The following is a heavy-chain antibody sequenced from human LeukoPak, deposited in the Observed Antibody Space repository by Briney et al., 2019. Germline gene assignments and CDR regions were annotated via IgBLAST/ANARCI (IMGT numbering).Heavy chain of an antibody. CDR3: AIQAYHYGDSLHNFDY. J-gene: IGHJ4*02. D-gene: IGHD4-17*01. V-gene: IGHV3-23*01. CDR1: GFTFNNYA. CDR2: ISASGGTI. Sequence: GGSLRLSCTASGFTFNNYAMSWVRQAPGRGLEWVSGISASGGTIYYADSVKGRFTISRDSSKSTLHLQMNTLRAEDTAVYYCAIQAYHYGDSLHNFDYWGQGTLVTVSS.